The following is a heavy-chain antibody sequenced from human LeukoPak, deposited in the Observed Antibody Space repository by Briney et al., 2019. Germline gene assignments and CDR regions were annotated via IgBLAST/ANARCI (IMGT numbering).Heavy chain of an antibody. CDR2: IYSGGST. D-gene: IGHD5-24*01. CDR3: ARAGRDGYPIDY. V-gene: IGHV3-66*01. CDR1: GFTFSSYS. J-gene: IGHJ4*02. Sequence: GGSLRLSCAASGFTFSSYSMNWVRQAPGKGLEWVSVIYSGGSTYYTDSVKGRFTTSRDTSKNTLYLQMNSLRAEDTAVYYCARAGRDGYPIDYWGQGTLVTVSS.